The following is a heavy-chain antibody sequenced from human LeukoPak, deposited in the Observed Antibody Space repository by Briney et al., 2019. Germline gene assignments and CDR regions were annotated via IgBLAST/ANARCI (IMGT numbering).Heavy chain of an antibody. D-gene: IGHD3-3*01. CDR1: GGSISSSSYY. Sequence: SETLSLTCTVSGGSISSSSYYWGWIRQPPGKGLEWIGSIYYSGSTYYNPSLKSRVTISVGTSKSQFSLKLSSVTAADTAVYYCARRTYYDFWSKRPPFDYWGQGPRSPSP. J-gene: IGHJ4*02. CDR2: IYYSGST. CDR3: ARRTYYDFWSKRPPFDY. V-gene: IGHV4-39*01.